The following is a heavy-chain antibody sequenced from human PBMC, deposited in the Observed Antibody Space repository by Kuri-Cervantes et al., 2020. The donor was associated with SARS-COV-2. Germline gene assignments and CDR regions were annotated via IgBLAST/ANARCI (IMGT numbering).Heavy chain of an antibody. Sequence: GESLKISCAASGFTFTGYALHWVRQAPGKGLEWVAVVSYNGTNKYYADSVKGRFTISRDNSKNTLYLQMNRLRPEDTAVYYCTREAYNWNVGFDYWGQGTLVTVSS. CDR2: VSYNGTNK. J-gene: IGHJ4*02. CDR3: TREAYNWNVGFDY. V-gene: IGHV3-30*01. CDR1: GFTFTGYA. D-gene: IGHD1-20*01.